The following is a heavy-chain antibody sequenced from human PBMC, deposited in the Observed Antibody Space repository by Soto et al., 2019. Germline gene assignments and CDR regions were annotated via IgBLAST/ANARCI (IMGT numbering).Heavy chain of an antibody. Sequence: EVHLLESGGGLVQPGGSLRLSCAASGFAFSDYAMTWVRQAPGKGLEWVSDISDGDGATHYADSVKGRFTISRDDSKNTLYVQMDSLRAEDAAVYYCAKGRTFFDFWGQLTLVSVSS. J-gene: IGHJ4*02. CDR3: AKGRTFFDF. D-gene: IGHD3-16*01. CDR1: GFAFSDYA. CDR2: ISDGDGAT. V-gene: IGHV3-23*01.